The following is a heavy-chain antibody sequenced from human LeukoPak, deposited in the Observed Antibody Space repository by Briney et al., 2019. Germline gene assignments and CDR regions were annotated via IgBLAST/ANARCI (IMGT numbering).Heavy chain of an antibody. CDR3: AREILGYCSGGSCLLIWFDP. J-gene: IGHJ5*02. D-gene: IGHD2-15*01. CDR1: GGSISSSY. V-gene: IGHV4-4*07. Sequence: SETLSLTCTVPGGSISSSYWSWIRQPAGKGLDWIGRIYTSGSTNYNPSLNSRVSMSVDTSKHQFSLKLSAVTAADTAVYYCAREILGYCSGGSCLLIWFDPWGQGTLVSVSS. CDR2: IYTSGST.